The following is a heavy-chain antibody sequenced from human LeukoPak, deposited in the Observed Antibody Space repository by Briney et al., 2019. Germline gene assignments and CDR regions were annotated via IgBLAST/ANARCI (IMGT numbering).Heavy chain of an antibody. CDR1: GGSISSYY. J-gene: IGHJ6*03. D-gene: IGHD2-8*02. Sequence: PSETLSLTCTVSGGSISSYYWSWIRQPPGKGLEWIGYIYYSGSTNYNPSLKSRVTISVDTSKNQFSLKLSSVTAVDTAVYYCARGVTGPYYYYYYMDVWGKGTTVTVSS. CDR2: IYYSGST. V-gene: IGHV4-59*01. CDR3: ARGVTGPYYYYYYMDV.